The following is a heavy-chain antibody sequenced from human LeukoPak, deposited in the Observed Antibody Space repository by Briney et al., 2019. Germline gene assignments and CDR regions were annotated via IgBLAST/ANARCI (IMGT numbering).Heavy chain of an antibody. J-gene: IGHJ4*02. CDR1: GFTFSSYW. CDR3: ARTMVRGVITFDY. V-gene: IGHV3-7*04. D-gene: IGHD3-10*01. CDR2: IKQDGSEK. Sequence: GGSLRLSRAASGFTFSSYWMSWVRQAPGKGLECVANIKQDGSEKYYADSVKGRFTISRDNAKNSPYLPMNSLRAEDTAVYYCARTMVRGVITFDYWGQGTLVTVSS.